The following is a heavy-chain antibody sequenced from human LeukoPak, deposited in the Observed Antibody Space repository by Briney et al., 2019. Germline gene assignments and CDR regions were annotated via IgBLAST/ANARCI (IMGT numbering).Heavy chain of an antibody. CDR1: GFTFSSYW. Sequence: GGSLRLSCAASGFTFSSYWMSWGRQAPGKGLEWVANIKQDGSEKYYVDSVKGRFTISRDNATNSLYLQMNSLRAEDTSVYYCARGSVAGTYYYYYMDVWGKGTTVTVSS. CDR2: IKQDGSEK. CDR3: ARGSVAGTYYYYYMDV. J-gene: IGHJ6*03. D-gene: IGHD6-19*01. V-gene: IGHV3-7*01.